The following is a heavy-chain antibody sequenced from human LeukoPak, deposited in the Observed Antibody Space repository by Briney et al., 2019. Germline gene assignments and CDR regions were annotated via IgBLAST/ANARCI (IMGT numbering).Heavy chain of an antibody. CDR1: GFTFSSYG. V-gene: IGHV3-30*02. Sequence: GGSPRLSCAASGFTFSSYGMHWVRQAPGKGLEWVAFIRYDGSNKYYADSVKGRFTISRDNSKNTLYLQMNSLRAEDTAVYYCAKAGYCSSTSCYGYYYYYMDVWGKGTTVTISS. CDR3: AKAGYCSSTSCYGYYYYYMDV. J-gene: IGHJ6*03. CDR2: IRYDGSNK. D-gene: IGHD2-2*01.